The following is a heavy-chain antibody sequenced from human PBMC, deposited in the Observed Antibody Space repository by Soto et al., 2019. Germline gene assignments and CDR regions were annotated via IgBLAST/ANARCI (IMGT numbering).Heavy chain of an antibody. CDR2: IYYSGST. Sequence: QVQLQESGPGLVKPSQTLSLTCTVSGGSISSGGYYWSWIRQHPGKGLEWIGYIYYSGSTYYNPSLKSRVTRAVDTSKNQFSLKLSSVTAADTAVYYCARSPWGGEGFDPWGQGTLVTVSS. D-gene: IGHD3-16*01. CDR3: ARSPWGGEGFDP. CDR1: GGSISSGGYY. V-gene: IGHV4-31*03. J-gene: IGHJ5*02.